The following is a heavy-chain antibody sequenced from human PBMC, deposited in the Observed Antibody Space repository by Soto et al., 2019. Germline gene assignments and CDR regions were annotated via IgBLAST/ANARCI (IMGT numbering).Heavy chain of an antibody. J-gene: IGHJ1*01. V-gene: IGHV3-23*01. CDR2: ISGTGYNT. CDR3: AKAGFSSSWSPKYCDD. D-gene: IGHD6-13*01. Sequence: GVSLRLSCAASGFTFTSYARNSVRLAPVKGLQWVSAISGTGYNTYYADSVKGRFTISRDNTRTTLYLQMNSLRADDTAVSYCAKAGFSSSWSPKYCDDWGQGTLVTVSS. CDR1: GFTFTSYA.